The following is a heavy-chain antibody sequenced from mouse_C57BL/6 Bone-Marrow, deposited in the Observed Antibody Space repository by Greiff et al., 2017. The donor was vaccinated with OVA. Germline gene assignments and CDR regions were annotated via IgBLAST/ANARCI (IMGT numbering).Heavy chain of an antibody. J-gene: IGHJ4*01. Sequence: EVQGVESGGGLVQPGESLKLSCESNEYEFPSHAMSWVRTTPEKRLELVAAINSDGGSTYYPDTMERRFIISRDNTKMTLYLQMSSLRAEDTAVYYCARYDYHYTMDDWGQGTSVTVSS. CDR1: EYEFPSHA. CDR2: INSDGGST. CDR3: ARYDYHYTMDD. D-gene: IGHD2-4*01. V-gene: IGHV5-2*01.